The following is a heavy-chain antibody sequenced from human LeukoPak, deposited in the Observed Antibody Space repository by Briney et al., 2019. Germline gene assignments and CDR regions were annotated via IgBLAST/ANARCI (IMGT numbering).Heavy chain of an antibody. V-gene: IGHV3-23*01. CDR3: AKDGDSSGWLYNIYFDY. CDR2: ISGSGGST. D-gene: IGHD6-19*01. J-gene: IGHJ4*02. Sequence: PGGSLRLSCAASRFTFNSYAMSSVRQAPGKGLEWVSPISGSGGSTYYADSVRGGFTISRDNSKNTPHLQMNSLRAADTAVYYCAKDGDSSGWLYNIYFDYWGQGTLVTVSS. CDR1: RFTFNSYA.